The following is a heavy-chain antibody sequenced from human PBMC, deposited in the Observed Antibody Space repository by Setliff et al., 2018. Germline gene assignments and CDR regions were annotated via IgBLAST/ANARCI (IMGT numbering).Heavy chain of an antibody. V-gene: IGHV3-7*01. CDR1: GFTFSRYW. CDR2: IKQDGSEK. D-gene: IGHD3-10*01. Sequence: WGSLRLSCAASGFTFSRYWMSWVRQAPGKGLEWVANIKQDGSEKYYVDSVKGRFTISRDNAKNSLYLQMNSLRAEDTAVYYCARDHVYGSQYYYYYYGMDVWGQGTTVTVSS. J-gene: IGHJ6*02. CDR3: ARDHVYGSQYYYYYYGMDV.